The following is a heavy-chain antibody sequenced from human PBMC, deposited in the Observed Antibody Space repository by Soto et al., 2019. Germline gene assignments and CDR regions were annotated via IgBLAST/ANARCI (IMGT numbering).Heavy chain of an antibody. D-gene: IGHD5-18*01. CDR2: IYWNDDK. CDR3: ARILSSGFYYGMDV. V-gene: IGHV2-5*01. Sequence: SGPTLVNPTQTLTLTCTFSGFSLSTSGVGVGWIRQPPGKALEWLALIYWNDDKRYSPSLKSRLTITKDTSKNQVVLTMTNMDPVDTATYYCARILSSGFYYGMDVWGQGTTVTVSS. CDR1: GFSLSTSGVG. J-gene: IGHJ6*02.